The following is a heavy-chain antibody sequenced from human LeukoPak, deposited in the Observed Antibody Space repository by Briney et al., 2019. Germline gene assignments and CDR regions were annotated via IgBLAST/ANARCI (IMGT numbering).Heavy chain of an antibody. Sequence: GGSLRLSCAASGFTFSSYATSWVRQAPGKGLEWVSAISGSGGSTYYADSVKGRFTISRDNSKNTLYLQMNSLRAEDTAVYYCAKDPGGAVAGKCCSAYWGQGTLVTVSS. CDR3: AKDPGGAVAGKCCSAY. V-gene: IGHV3-23*01. J-gene: IGHJ4*02. CDR1: GFTFSSYA. D-gene: IGHD6-19*01. CDR2: ISGSGGST.